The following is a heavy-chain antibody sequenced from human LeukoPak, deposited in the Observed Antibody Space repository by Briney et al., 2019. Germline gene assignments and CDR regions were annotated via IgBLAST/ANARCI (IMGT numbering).Heavy chain of an antibody. CDR2: ISAYNGNT. J-gene: IGHJ4*02. V-gene: IGHV1-18*01. Sequence: GASVKVSCKASGYTFINYGISWVRQAPGQGLEWMGWISAYNGNTNYAQKLQGRVTMTTDTSTSTAYMELRSLRSDDTAVYYCARHSSGWPDDYWGQGTLVTVSS. D-gene: IGHD6-25*01. CDR3: ARHSSGWPDDY. CDR1: GYTFINYG.